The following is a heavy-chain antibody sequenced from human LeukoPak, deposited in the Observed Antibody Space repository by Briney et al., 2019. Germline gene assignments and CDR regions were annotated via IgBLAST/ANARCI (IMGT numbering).Heavy chain of an antibody. J-gene: IGHJ4*02. D-gene: IGHD3-16*01. CDR3: ARDYGGTQDY. CDR2: ISYDGSNK. CDR1: GFTSSSYA. Sequence: PGRSLRLSCAASGFTSSSYAMHWVRQAPGKGLEWVAVISYDGSNKYYADSVKGRFTISRDNSKNTLYLQMNSLRAEDTAVYYCARDYGGTQDYWGQGTLVTVSS. V-gene: IGHV3-30-3*01.